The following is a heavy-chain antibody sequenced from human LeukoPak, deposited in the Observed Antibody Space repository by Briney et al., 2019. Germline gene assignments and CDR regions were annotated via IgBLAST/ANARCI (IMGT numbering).Heavy chain of an antibody. D-gene: IGHD4-17*01. CDR1: GFTFSSYA. CDR2: ISTNGGST. CDR3: AKDSSVPYGMTD. Sequence: GGSLRLSCSASGFTFSSYAMHWVRQAPGKGLEYVSGISTNGGSTYYADSVKGRFTISRDNSKNTLSLQMNSLRAEDTALYYCAKDSSVPYGMTDWGQGTLVTVSS. J-gene: IGHJ4*02. V-gene: IGHV3-64*04.